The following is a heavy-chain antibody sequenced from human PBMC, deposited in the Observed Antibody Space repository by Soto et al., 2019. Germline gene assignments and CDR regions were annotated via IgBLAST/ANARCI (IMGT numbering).Heavy chain of an antibody. J-gene: IGHJ5*02. CDR3: ATLPPRVVASLLPIPT. Sequence: VQLRQSGPGLVKPSGTLSLTCAVSGGSISSSNWWTWVRQAPGKGLEWIGEIYHSGNTYYNPSLKCRVTITVDKSNNQFSLKLNSVTAADTAVYYCATLPPRVVASLLPIPTWGQGTLVTVSS. D-gene: IGHD1-26*01. V-gene: IGHV4-4*02. CDR2: IYHSGNT. CDR1: GGSISSSNW.